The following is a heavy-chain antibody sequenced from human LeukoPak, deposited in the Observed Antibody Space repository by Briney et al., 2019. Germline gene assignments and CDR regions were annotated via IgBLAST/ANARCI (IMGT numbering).Heavy chain of an antibody. D-gene: IGHD2-8*01. CDR1: GFSVSSNY. CDR2: IKSKTDGGTT. J-gene: IGHJ6*02. Sequence: EGSLRLSCAVSGFSVSSNYMSWVRQAPGKGLEWVGRIKSKTDGGTTDYAAPVKGRFTISRDDSKNTLYLQMNSLKTEDTAVYYCTTEAAVYAIRWSYGMDVWGQGTTVTVSS. CDR3: TTEAAVYAIRWSYGMDV. V-gene: IGHV3-15*01.